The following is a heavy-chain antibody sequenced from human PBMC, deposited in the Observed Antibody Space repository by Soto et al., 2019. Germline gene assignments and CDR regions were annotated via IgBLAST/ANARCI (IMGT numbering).Heavy chain of an antibody. D-gene: IGHD3-22*01. V-gene: IGHV3-21*01. CDR2: ISKSSRYI. CDR3: ARDYYDSFFDY. Sequence: GGSLRLSCAASGFTFSSYSMNWVRQAPGKGLEWVSSISKSSRYIYYADSVKGRFTISRDNAKNSLYLQMNSLRAEDTAVYYCARDYYDSFFDYWGQGTLVTVSS. CDR1: GFTFSSYS. J-gene: IGHJ4*02.